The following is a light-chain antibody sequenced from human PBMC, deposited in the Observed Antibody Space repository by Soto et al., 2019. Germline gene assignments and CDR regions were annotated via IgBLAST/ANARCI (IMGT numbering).Light chain of an antibody. J-gene: IGKJ1*01. CDR3: QQYNNWPPWT. V-gene: IGKV3-15*01. CDR2: GAS. Sequence: EIVMTQSPATVSVSPGERATLSCRATQSVGSSLAWYQQKPGQAPRLLIYGASTRASGIPARFSGSGSGTEFTLTISSLQSEDFAVYYCQQYNNWPPWTFGQGTKVEIK. CDR1: QSVGSS.